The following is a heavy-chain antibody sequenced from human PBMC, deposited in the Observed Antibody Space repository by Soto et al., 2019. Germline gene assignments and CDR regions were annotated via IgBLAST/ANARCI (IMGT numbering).Heavy chain of an antibody. CDR2: IIPILGIA. Sequence: SVNVSCKASGGTFSSYTISWVRQAPGQGLEWMGRIIPILGIANYAQKFQGRVTITADKSTSTAYMELRSLRSEDTAVYYCARDLGYYGSGSYYNRNYYFDYWGQGTLVTVSS. V-gene: IGHV1-69*04. D-gene: IGHD3-10*01. J-gene: IGHJ4*02. CDR1: GGTFSSYT. CDR3: ARDLGYYGSGSYYNRNYYFDY.